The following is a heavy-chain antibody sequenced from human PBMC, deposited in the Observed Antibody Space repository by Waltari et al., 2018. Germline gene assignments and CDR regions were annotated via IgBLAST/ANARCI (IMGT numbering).Heavy chain of an antibody. V-gene: IGHV4-59*01. D-gene: IGHD5-12*01. CDR2: IYYSGST. CDR3: ASGRYSGYVNLDY. CDR1: GGSISSYY. J-gene: IGHJ4*02. Sequence: QVQLQESGPGLVKPSETLSLTCTVSGGSISSYYWSWIRQPPGKGLEWIGYIYYSGSTNYNPSLKSRVTISVDTSKNQFSLKLSSVTAADTAVYYCASGRYSGYVNLDYWGQGTLVTVSS.